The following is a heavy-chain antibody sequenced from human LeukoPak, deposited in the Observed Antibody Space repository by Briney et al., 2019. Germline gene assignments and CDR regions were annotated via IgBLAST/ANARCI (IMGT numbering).Heavy chain of an antibody. D-gene: IGHD1-26*01. CDR1: GFTFDDYG. CDR2: INWNGGST. V-gene: IGHV3-20*04. J-gene: IGHJ4*02. CDR3: ARVTGGGISGIFDY. Sequence: PGGSLRLSCAASGFTFDDYGMSWVRQAPGKGLEWVSGINWNGGSTGYADSVKGRFTISRDNAKNSLYLQMNSLRAEDTALYYCARVTGGGISGIFDYWGQGTLVTVSS.